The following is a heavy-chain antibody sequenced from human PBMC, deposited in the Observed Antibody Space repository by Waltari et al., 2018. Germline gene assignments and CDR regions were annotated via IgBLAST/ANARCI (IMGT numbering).Heavy chain of an antibody. CDR1: VFTFSNHW. D-gene: IGHD6-13*01. Sequence: EVQLVESGGGLVQPGGSLRRSCAASVFTFSNHWMRWVRQAPGQWMEWVANIKQDGSEKYYVDSVKGRFTISRDNAKNSLYLQMNILRAEDTAVYYCARDLGSSWYGGFDYWGQGTLVTVSS. J-gene: IGHJ4*02. CDR2: IKQDGSEK. CDR3: ARDLGSSWYGGFDY. V-gene: IGHV3-7*01.